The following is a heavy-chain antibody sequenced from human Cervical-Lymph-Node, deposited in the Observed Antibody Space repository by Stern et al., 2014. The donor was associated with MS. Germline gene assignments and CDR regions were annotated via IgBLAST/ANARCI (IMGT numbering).Heavy chain of an antibody. V-gene: IGHV3-30-3*01. CDR3: ARDLYDYGDYILDY. Sequence: VQLVESGGGVVQPGRSLRLSCAASGFTFSSYAMHWVRQAPGKGLEWVAVISYDGSNKYYADSVKGRFTISRDNSKNTLYLQMNSLRAEDTAVYYCARDLYDYGDYILDYWGQGTLVTVSS. D-gene: IGHD4-17*01. CDR1: GFTFSSYA. J-gene: IGHJ4*02. CDR2: ISYDGSNK.